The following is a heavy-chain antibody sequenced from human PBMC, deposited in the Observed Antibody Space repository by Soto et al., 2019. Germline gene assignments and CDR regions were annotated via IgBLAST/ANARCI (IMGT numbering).Heavy chain of an antibody. V-gene: IGHV1-3*01. J-gene: IGHJ4*02. CDR2: INAGNGNT. Sequence: GASVKVSCKASGYTFTSYAMHWVRQAPGQRLEWMGWINAGNGNTKYSQKFQGRVTITRDTSASTAYMELSSLRSEDTAVYYCARERIEGFIIAAAGPESFDYWGQGTLVTVSS. CDR1: GYTFTSYA. D-gene: IGHD6-13*01. CDR3: ARERIEGFIIAAAGPESFDY.